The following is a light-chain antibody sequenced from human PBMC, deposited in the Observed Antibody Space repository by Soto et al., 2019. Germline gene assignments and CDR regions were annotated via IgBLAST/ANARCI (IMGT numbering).Light chain of an antibody. CDR2: AAS. V-gene: IGKV1-12*01. Sequence: DIQMTQSPSSVSASVGDRVTITCRASQDISRWLAWYQQKPGEAPKLLIFAASSLQSGVPSRFSGSGSGTDFTLTISSLQPADFATYYCQQTNSVPRTFGQGTKLEIK. CDR3: QQTNSVPRT. J-gene: IGKJ2*01. CDR1: QDISRW.